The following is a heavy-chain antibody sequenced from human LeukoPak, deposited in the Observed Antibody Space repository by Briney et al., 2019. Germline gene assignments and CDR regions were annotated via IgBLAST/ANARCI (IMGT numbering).Heavy chain of an antibody. J-gene: IGHJ4*02. CDR3: AQFAKGG. CDR1: GFTFSDHY. CDR2: IKHKAHSYTT. Sequence: PGGSLRLSCAASGFTFSDHYMDWVRQAPGKGLEWVGRIKHKAHSYTTEYAASVKGRFTISRDDSKSSLYLQMNSLKIEGTAVYYCAQFAKGGWGQGTLVTVSS. D-gene: IGHD2-21*01. V-gene: IGHV3-72*01.